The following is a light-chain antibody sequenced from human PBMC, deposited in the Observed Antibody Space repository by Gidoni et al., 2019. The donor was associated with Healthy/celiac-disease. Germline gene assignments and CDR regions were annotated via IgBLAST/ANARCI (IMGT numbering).Light chain of an antibody. Sequence: SYVLTQPPAVAVAPGQTARITCGGNNIGSKSVHWYQQKPGQAPALVVYDDSDRPPGTPERFSGSTSGNTATLTIRRVEAGDEADYYCQVWDSSSDHRWVFGGGTKLTVL. CDR2: DDS. CDR3: QVWDSSSDHRWV. J-gene: IGLJ3*02. CDR1: NIGSKS. V-gene: IGLV3-21*02.